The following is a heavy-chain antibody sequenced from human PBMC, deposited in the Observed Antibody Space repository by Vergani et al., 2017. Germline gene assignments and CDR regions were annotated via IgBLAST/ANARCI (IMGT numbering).Heavy chain of an antibody. CDR2: IKRDGTET. V-gene: IGHV3-7*01. D-gene: IGHD2-15*01. CDR1: GFTFGDYY. J-gene: IGHJ1*01. CDR3: ARISGGSAPYLHY. Sequence: EVHLEESGGGLVQPGGSLRLSCAASGFTFGDYYMAWIRLAPGKGLDWVASIKRDGTETFYGDTVKGRFTISRDNAKTTLYRQMNSLRDEDRGGYYCARISGGSAPYLHYWGQGTLVTVAS.